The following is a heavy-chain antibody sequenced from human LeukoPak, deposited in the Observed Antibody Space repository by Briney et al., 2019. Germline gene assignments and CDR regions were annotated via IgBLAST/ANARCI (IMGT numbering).Heavy chain of an antibody. CDR1: GDTGYD. V-gene: IGHV1-2*02. CDR2: RSLDRDGT. Sequence: ASVTVTCTASGDTGYDFHWTRHAPRQGLGWMGWRSLDRDGTNYAQHFHGRVAMTRDTTIRTVYMELKNLRSDDTTVPFSAKREGRGGPGASFDFWGQGTLVTVSS. CDR3: AKREGRGGPGASFDF. D-gene: IGHD3-10*01. J-gene: IGHJ4*02.